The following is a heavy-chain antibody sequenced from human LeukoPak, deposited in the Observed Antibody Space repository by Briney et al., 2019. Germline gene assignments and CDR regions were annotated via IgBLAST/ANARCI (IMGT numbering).Heavy chain of an antibody. CDR1: GFTFSSYS. V-gene: IGHV3-21*01. Sequence: GGSLRLSCAASGFTFSSYSMNWVREAPGKGLEWVSSISSSSSYIYYADSVKGRFTIPRDNAKNSLYLQMNSLRAEDTAVYYCAGRTFGEGTLDPWGQGTLVTVSS. CDR2: ISSSSSYI. CDR3: AGRTFGEGTLDP. J-gene: IGHJ5*02. D-gene: IGHD2-8*01.